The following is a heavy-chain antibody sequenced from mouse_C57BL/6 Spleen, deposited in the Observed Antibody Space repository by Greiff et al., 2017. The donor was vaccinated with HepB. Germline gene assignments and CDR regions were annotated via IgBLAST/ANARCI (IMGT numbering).Heavy chain of an antibody. CDR3: SYGNYAAWFAY. D-gene: IGHD2-1*01. J-gene: IGHJ3*01. CDR1: GYTFTSYW. Sequence: VQLQQPGAELVKPGASVKLSCKASGYTFTSYWMHWVKQRPGQGLEWIGMIHPNSGSTNYNEKFKSKATLTVDKSSSTAYMQLSSLTSEDSAVYYCSYGNYAAWFAYWGQGTLVTVSA. V-gene: IGHV1-64*01. CDR2: IHPNSGST.